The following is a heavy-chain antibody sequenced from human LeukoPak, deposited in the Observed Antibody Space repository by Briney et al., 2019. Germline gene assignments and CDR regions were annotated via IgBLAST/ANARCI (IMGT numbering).Heavy chain of an antibody. CDR1: GFTFSDHY. V-gene: IGHV3-11*01. J-gene: IGHJ6*02. CDR2: ISNSGNTM. CDR3: ARGHYGLDV. Sequence: GGSLRLSCAASGFTFSDHYMSWIRQAPGNGLEWVSYISNSGNTMYYADSVRGRFTISRDNAKNSLYLQMNSLRAEDTAVYYCARGHYGLDVWGQGTTVIVSS.